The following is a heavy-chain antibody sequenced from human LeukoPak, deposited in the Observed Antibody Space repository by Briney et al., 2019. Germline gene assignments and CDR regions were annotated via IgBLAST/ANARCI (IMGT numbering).Heavy chain of an antibody. D-gene: IGHD2-15*01. CDR1: GYTFTSYG. V-gene: IGHV1-18*01. CDR2: ISAYNGNT. CDR3: AKTSLYYCSGGTCYLGDFDY. Sequence: ASVKVSCKASGYTFTSYGISWVRQAPGQGLEWMGWISAYNGNTNYAQKLQGRVTMTTDTSTSTAYMELRSLRSDDTAVYYCAKTSLYYCSGGTCYLGDFDYWGQGTLVTVSS. J-gene: IGHJ4*02.